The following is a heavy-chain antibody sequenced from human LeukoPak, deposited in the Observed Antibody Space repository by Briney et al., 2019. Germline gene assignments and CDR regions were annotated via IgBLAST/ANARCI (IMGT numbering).Heavy chain of an antibody. Sequence: GGSLRLSCAASGFTFSSYGMHWVRQAPGKGLEWVAVIWYDGSNKYYADSVKGRFTISRDNPKNTLYLQINSLRAEDTAVYYCARDLSGPSVYWGQGTLVTVSS. V-gene: IGHV3-33*01. D-gene: IGHD2-15*01. J-gene: IGHJ4*02. CDR2: IWYDGSNK. CDR3: ARDLSGPSVY. CDR1: GFTFSSYG.